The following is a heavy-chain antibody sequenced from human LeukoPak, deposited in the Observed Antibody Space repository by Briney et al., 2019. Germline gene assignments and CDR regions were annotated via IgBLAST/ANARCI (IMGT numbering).Heavy chain of an antibody. CDR1: GDSINSNF. CDR2: VYNSGAT. D-gene: IGHD6-13*01. V-gene: IGHV4-4*07. Sequence: SETLSLTCIVSGDSINSNFWSWIRQPAGKGLGWIGRVYNSGATNCNPSLKSRVTMSIDTSKNQLSLNLTSVTAADTAVYYCAREYTSSRALDYWGQGTLVTVSS. J-gene: IGHJ4*02. CDR3: AREYTSSRALDY.